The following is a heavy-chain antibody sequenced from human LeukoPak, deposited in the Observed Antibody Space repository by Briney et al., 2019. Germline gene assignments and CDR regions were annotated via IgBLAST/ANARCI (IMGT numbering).Heavy chain of an antibody. Sequence: SETLSLTCTVSGYYISSGYYWGWIRQPPGKGLEWIGSIYHSRSTYYNPSLKSRVTISVDTSKNQFSLKLSSVTAADTAVYYCAREVRGVIRRAFDYWGQGTLVTVSS. D-gene: IGHD3-10*01. CDR1: GYYISSGYY. J-gene: IGHJ4*02. CDR3: AREVRGVIRRAFDY. CDR2: IYHSRST. V-gene: IGHV4-38-2*02.